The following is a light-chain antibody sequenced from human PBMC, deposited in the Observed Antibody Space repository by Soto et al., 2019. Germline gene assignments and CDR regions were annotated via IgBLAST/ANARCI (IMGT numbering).Light chain of an antibody. V-gene: IGLV7-46*01. CDR3: LLSYTGRLYV. J-gene: IGLJ1*01. CDR1: TGPVTNGHF. Sequence: QAVVTQEPSLTVSPGGTVTLTCGSSTGPVTNGHFPYWFQQKPGQAPRPLIYDTDNKHSWTPVRFSASLLGDKAALTLSGALPEDEADYYCLLSYTGRLYVFGPGTKVTVL. CDR2: DTD.